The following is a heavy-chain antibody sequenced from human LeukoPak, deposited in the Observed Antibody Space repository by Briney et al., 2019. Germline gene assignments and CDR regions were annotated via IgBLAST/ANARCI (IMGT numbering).Heavy chain of an antibody. Sequence: SGTLSLTCAVSGGSISSSNWWSWVRQPPGKGLEWIGEIYHSGSTNYNPSLKSRVTISVDKSKNQFSLKLSSVTAADTAVYYCARGPPNPPPKQWLVKLYYYGMDVWGKGTTVTVSS. J-gene: IGHJ6*04. CDR2: IYHSGST. CDR1: GGSISSSNW. D-gene: IGHD6-19*01. CDR3: ARGPPNPPPKQWLVKLYYYGMDV. V-gene: IGHV4-4*02.